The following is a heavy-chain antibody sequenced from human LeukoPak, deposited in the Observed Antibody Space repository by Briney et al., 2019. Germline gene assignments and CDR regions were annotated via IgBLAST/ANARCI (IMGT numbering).Heavy chain of an antibody. V-gene: IGHV1-2*02. CDR2: INPNSGDT. Sequence: ASVKVSCKASGYTFTGYYMHWVRQAPGQGLEWMGWINPNSGDTNYAQKFQGRVTMTRDTSISTAYMELSRLRSDDTAVYYCARVRKARPFDPWGQGTLVTVSS. J-gene: IGHJ5*02. CDR1: GYTFTGYY. CDR3: ARVRKARPFDP.